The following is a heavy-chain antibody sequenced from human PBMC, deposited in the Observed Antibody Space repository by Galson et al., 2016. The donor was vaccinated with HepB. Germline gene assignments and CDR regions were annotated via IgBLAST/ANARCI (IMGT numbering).Heavy chain of an antibody. CDR1: GFTFSTYA. CDR3: VKDMSPGGDRDYEVVY. V-gene: IGHV3-64D*06. CDR2: ITSDGRSA. J-gene: IGHJ4*02. D-gene: IGHD4-17*01. Sequence: SLRLSCAASGFTFSTYAFHWVRQAPGKKPEYVSAITSDGRSAYYAGSVRGKFTMSRDNSKNTLYLQMNSLGPEDTAVYYCVKDMSPGGDRDYEVVYWGRGTLVTVSS.